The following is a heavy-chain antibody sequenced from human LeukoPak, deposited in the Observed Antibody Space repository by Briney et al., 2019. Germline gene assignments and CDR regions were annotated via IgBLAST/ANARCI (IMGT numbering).Heavy chain of an antibody. CDR3: ARPRLEYCSGGSCFDAFDI. V-gene: IGHV3-7*03. J-gene: IGHJ3*02. Sequence: SGGSLRLSCAASGFTFSSYWMSWVRQAPGKGLEWVANIKQDGSEKYYVDSVKGRFTISRDNAKNTLFLQMNSLTAEDTAIYSCARPRLEYCSGGSCFDAFDIWGQGTMVTVSS. CDR2: IKQDGSEK. D-gene: IGHD2-15*01. CDR1: GFTFSSYW.